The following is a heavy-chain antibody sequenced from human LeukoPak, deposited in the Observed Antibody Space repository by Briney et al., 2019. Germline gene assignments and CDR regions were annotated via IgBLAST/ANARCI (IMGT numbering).Heavy chain of an antibody. CDR1: GYSISSGYY. CDR3: AREGDCSGGSCYSRALDWFDP. Sequence: SEALSLTCAVSGYSISSGYYWGWIRQPPGKGLEWIGSFYHSGSTYYNPSLKSRVTISVDTSKNQFSLKLSSVTAADTVVYYCAREGDCSGGSCYSRALDWFDPWGQGTLVTVSS. V-gene: IGHV4-38-2*02. J-gene: IGHJ5*02. CDR2: FYHSGST. D-gene: IGHD2-15*01.